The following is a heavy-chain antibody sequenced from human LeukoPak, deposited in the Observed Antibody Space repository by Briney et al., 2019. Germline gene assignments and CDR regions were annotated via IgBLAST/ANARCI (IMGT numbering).Heavy chain of an antibody. CDR2: ISWNSGSI. CDR1: GFTFDDYA. CDR3: AKDKGPYSGYDYADYYYGMDV. D-gene: IGHD5-12*01. V-gene: IGHV3-9*01. Sequence: GGSLRLSCAASGFTFDDYAMHLVRQAPGKGLEWVLGISWNSGSIGYADSVKGRFTISRDNAKNSLYLQMNSLRAEDTALYYCAKDKGPYSGYDYADYYYGMDVWGQGTTVTVSS. J-gene: IGHJ6*02.